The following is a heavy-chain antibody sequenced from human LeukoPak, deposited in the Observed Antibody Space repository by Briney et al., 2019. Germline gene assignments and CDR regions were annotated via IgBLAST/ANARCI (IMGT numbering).Heavy chain of an antibody. CDR3: ARVIEIGYAGLDP. D-gene: IGHD2-2*01. V-gene: IGHV1-18*01. J-gene: IGHJ5*02. CDR1: GGTFSSYA. CDR2: ISAYNGNT. Sequence: ASVKVSCKASGGTFSSYAISWVRQAPGQGLEWMGWISAYNGNTNYAQKLQGRVTMTTDTSTSTAYMELRSLRSDDTAVYYCARVIEIGYAGLDPWGQGTLVTVSS.